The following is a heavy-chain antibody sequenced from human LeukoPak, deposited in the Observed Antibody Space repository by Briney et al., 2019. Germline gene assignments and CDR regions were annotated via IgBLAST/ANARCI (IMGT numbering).Heavy chain of an antibody. CDR2: ISSSSSYI. J-gene: IGHJ3*02. D-gene: IGHD3-22*01. CDR3: ARETKGNNYDSRGPRGFDI. V-gene: IGHV3-21*01. CDR1: GFTFSSYS. Sequence: GGCLRLSCAASGFTFSSYSMNWVRQAPGKGLEWVSSISSSSSYIYYADSVKGRFTISRDNAKNSLFLQMNSLRAEDTAVYYCARETKGNNYDSRGPRGFDIWGQGTMVTVSS.